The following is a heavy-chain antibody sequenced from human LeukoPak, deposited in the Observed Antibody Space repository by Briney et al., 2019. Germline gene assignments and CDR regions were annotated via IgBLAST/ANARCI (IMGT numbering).Heavy chain of an antibody. D-gene: IGHD6-19*01. J-gene: IGHJ3*02. Sequence: GESLKISCKGSGYSFTSYWIGWVRQMPGKGPEWMGIIYPGDSDTRYSPSFQGQVTISADKSINTAYLQWSSLKASDTAMYYCARQKVDSGWPDAFDIWGQGTMVTVSS. CDR1: GYSFTSYW. CDR2: IYPGDSDT. V-gene: IGHV5-51*01. CDR3: ARQKVDSGWPDAFDI.